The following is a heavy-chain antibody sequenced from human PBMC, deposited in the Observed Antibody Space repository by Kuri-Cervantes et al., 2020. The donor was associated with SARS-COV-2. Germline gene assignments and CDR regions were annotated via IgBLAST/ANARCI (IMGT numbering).Heavy chain of an antibody. J-gene: IGHJ3*01. Sequence: GESLKISCAASGFIFSNAWMSWVRQAPEKGLEWIGRIKSRADGGTRDYVAPVKGRFTLSRDDSTNTLYLQMNSLKTEDTAVYYCTTGSVRGQWLEPRRHDGFDLWGQGTMVTVSS. V-gene: IGHV3-15*01. D-gene: IGHD6-19*01. CDR3: TTGSVRGQWLEPRRHDGFDL. CDR2: IKSRADGGTR. CDR1: GFIFSNAW.